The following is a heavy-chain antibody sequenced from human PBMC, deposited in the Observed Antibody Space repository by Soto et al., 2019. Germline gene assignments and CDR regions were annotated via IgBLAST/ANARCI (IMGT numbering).Heavy chain of an antibody. Sequence: GGSLRLSCAASGFTFDDYAMHWVRQVPGKGLEWVSGVNWNSGSIGYGDSVKGRFAISRDNAKNSLHLQMNSLSAEDTAFYYCVKDESINWYSGHFRHWGQGTLVTVSS. D-gene: IGHD6-13*01. CDR3: VKDESINWYSGHFRH. CDR2: VNWNSGSI. CDR1: GFTFDDYA. V-gene: IGHV3-9*01. J-gene: IGHJ1*01.